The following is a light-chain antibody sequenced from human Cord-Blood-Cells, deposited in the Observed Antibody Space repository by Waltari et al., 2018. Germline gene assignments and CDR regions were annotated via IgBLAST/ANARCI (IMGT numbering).Light chain of an antibody. CDR2: GNS. CDR1: SSNIGAGYD. CDR3: QSYDSSLSGVV. V-gene: IGLV1-40*01. J-gene: IGLJ2*01. Sequence: QSVLTQPPSVSGAPGPRVTISCTGSSSNIGAGYDVHWYQQLPGTAPKLLLYGNSNRPSGVPDPVSGSKSGTSASLAITVLQAEDEADYYCQSYDSSLSGVVFGGGTKLTVL.